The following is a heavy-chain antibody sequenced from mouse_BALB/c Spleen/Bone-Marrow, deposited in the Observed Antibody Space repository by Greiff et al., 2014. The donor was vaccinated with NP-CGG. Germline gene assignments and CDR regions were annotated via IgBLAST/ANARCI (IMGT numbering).Heavy chain of an antibody. J-gene: IGHJ3*01. Sequence: QVQLQQSGAELVKPGASVKLSCKASGYTFTEYIIHWVKQRPGQGLEWIGWIYPGSGSIKYNEKFKDKATLTADKSSSTVYMKVSGLASEDSPVYLCERHEDRDYEGFAYWGQGTLVTVSA. V-gene: IGHV1-62-2*01. CDR1: GYTFTEYI. CDR2: IYPGSGSI. D-gene: IGHD2-4*01. CDR3: ERHEDRDYEGFAY.